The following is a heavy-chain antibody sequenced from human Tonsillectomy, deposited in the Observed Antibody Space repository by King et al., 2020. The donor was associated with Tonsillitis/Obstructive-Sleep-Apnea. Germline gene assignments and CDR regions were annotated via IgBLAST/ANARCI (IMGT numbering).Heavy chain of an antibody. CDR1: GFTFSNAW. V-gene: IGHV3-15*01. CDR2: IKSKTDGGTT. J-gene: IGHJ6*03. D-gene: IGHD3-10*01. Sequence: VQLVESGGGLVKPGGSLRLSCAASGFTFSNAWMSWVRQAPGKGLEWVGRIKSKTDGGTTDYAAPVKGRFTISRDDSKNTLYLQMNSLKTEETAVYYCTTDFEYYGSVSYPVAVYYSYMDVWGKGTTVTVSS. CDR3: TTDFEYYGSVSYPVAVYYSYMDV.